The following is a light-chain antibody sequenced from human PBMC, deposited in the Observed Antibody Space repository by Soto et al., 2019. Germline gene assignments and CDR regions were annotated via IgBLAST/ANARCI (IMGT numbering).Light chain of an antibody. J-gene: IGLJ1*01. CDR3: RSYSDTTTRV. V-gene: IGLV2-14*03. CDR2: GVS. Sequence: QSVLTQPASVSGSPGRSITISCTGTSSDVGGFNSVSWYQLYPGKAPKLIIYGVSNRPSGVSQRFSGSKSGNTASLTISGLRAEDEAEYYCRSYSDTTTRVFGTGTKLTVL. CDR1: SSDVGGFNS.